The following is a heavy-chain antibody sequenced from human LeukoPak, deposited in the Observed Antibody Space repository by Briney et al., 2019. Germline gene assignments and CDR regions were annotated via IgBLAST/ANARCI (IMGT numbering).Heavy chain of an antibody. J-gene: IGHJ4*02. D-gene: IGHD6-13*01. V-gene: IGHV3-30*04. Sequence: GRSLRLSCAASGFTFSSYAMHWVRQAPGKGLEWVAVISYDGSNKYNADSVKGRFTISRDNSKNTLYLQMNSLRAEDTAVYYCARESRAAASTLDYWGQGTLVTVSS. CDR2: ISYDGSNK. CDR3: ARESRAAASTLDY. CDR1: GFTFSSYA.